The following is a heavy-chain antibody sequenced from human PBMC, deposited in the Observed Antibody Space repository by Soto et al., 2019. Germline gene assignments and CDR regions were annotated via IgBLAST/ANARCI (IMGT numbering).Heavy chain of an antibody. CDR1: GFTFTIYG. CDR3: ANVYFDY. J-gene: IGHJ4*02. V-gene: IGHV1-18*01. CDR2: ISANSANT. Sequence: QVQLVQSGAEVYKPGASGKVSCKASGFTFTIYGINWVRQAPGQGLEWMGWISANSANTNYAQKLQGRITMTTDASTSTAYMELRSLRSDDTAVYYCANVYFDYWGQGTLVTVSS.